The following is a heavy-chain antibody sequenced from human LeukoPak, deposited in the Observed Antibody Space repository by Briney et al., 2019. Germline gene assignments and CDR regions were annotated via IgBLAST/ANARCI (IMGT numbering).Heavy chain of an antibody. Sequence: GGSLRLSCAASGFTFSSYSMNWVRQAPGKGLEWVSSISSSSSYIYYADSVKGRFTISRDNAKNSLYLQMNSLRAEDTAVYYCARGESYYDISTGYQQVDYWGQGTLVTVSS. CDR3: ARGESYYDISTGYQQVDY. D-gene: IGHD3-9*01. CDR1: GFTFSSYS. V-gene: IGHV3-21*01. CDR2: ISSSSSYI. J-gene: IGHJ4*02.